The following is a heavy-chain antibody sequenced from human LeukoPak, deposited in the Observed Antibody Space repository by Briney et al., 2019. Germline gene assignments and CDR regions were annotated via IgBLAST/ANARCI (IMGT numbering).Heavy chain of an antibody. CDR2: ISTYNGHT. V-gene: IGHV1-18*01. D-gene: IGHD2-2*01. CDR3: ARPRRCSSTTCTDAFDI. CDR1: GYTFTSYG. J-gene: IGHJ3*02. Sequence: SVKVSCKASGYTFTSYGISWVRQAPGQGLEWMGWISTYNGHTNYARKVQGRVTMTTDTSTSTAYMELRSLRSDDTAVYFCARPRRCSSTTCTDAFDIWGQGTMVTVSS.